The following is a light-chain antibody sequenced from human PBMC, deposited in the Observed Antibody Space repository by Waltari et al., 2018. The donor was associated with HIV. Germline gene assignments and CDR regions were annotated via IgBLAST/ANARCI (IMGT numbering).Light chain of an antibody. CDR1: GSDIGGYNY. J-gene: IGLJ2*01. CDR2: DVS. V-gene: IGLV2-14*03. Sequence: QSALTQPASVSGSPGQSITISCTGSGSDIGGYNYVSWYQHYPGKAPKLIIYDVSRRPEGGSNRFSGSMSGNTASMSISGRRAEDGADDYCSSDTSITLRFGGGTKLTVL. CDR3: SSDTSITLR.